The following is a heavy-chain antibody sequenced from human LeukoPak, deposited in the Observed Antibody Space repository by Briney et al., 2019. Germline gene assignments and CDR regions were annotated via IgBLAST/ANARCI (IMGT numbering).Heavy chain of an antibody. J-gene: IGHJ3*02. CDR2: INHSGST. D-gene: IGHD3-22*01. V-gene: IGHV4-34*01. CDR1: GGSFSGYY. CDR3: ARASYYDSSGYYYVHAFDI. Sequence: SETLSLTCAVYGGSFSGYYWSWIRQPPGKGLEWIGEINHSGSTNYNPSLKSRVTISVDTSKNQFSLKLSSVTAADTAVYYCARASYYDSSGYYYVHAFDIWGQGTMVTVSS.